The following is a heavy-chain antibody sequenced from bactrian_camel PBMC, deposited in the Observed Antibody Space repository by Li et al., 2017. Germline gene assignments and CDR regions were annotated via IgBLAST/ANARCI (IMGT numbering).Heavy chain of an antibody. CDR2: LDWNFST. Sequence: HVQLVESGGGSVQTGGSLRLSCAASGYCMGWFRQAPGKEREGVALLDWNFSTGYADSVKGQFTVSKDNAENTLYLQMNSLKPEDTAMYYCAAGRFHWASGATMDRCRNQGTQVTVS. D-gene: IGHD2*01. CDR1: GYC. J-gene: IGHJ4*01. V-gene: IGHV3S26*01.